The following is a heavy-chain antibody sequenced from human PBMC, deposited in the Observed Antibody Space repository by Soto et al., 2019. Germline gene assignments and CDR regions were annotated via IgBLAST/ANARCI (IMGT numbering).Heavy chain of an antibody. CDR3: AKDNSITMDYYYGMYV. V-gene: IGHV3-23*01. CDR2: ISGSGGST. Sequence: GGSLRLSCAASGFTFSSYAMSWVRQAPGKGLEWVSAISGSGGSTYYADSVKGRFTISRDNSKNTLYLQMNSLRAEDTAVYYCAKDNSITMDYYYGMYVWGQGTTVTVSS. J-gene: IGHJ6*02. CDR1: GFTFSSYA. D-gene: IGHD3-10*01.